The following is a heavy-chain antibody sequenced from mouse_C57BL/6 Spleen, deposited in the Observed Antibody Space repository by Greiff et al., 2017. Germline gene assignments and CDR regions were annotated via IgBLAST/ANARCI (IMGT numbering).Heavy chain of an antibody. Sequence: EVKLEESGGGLVQPGGSMKLSCVASGFTFSNYWMNWVRQSPEKGLEWVAQIRLKSDNYATHYAESVKGRFTISRDDSKSSVYLQMNNLRAEDTGIYYCTVYYGYVGFAYWGQGTLVTVSA. CDR1: GFTFSNYW. CDR2: IRLKSDNYAT. J-gene: IGHJ3*01. V-gene: IGHV6-3*01. CDR3: TVYYGYVGFAY. D-gene: IGHD2-2*01.